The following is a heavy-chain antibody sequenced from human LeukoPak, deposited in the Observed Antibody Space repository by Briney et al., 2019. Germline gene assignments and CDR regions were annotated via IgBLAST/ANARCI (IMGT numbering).Heavy chain of an antibody. CDR3: ARAVTMVRGVIMDYYYGMDV. Sequence: GSSVKVSCKASGCTFSSYAISRVRQAPGQGLEWMGGIIPNFGTANYAQKFQGRVTITADKSTSTAYMELSSLRSEDTAVYYCARAVTMVRGVIMDYYYGMDVWGKGTTVTVSS. D-gene: IGHD3-10*01. J-gene: IGHJ6*04. CDR2: IIPNFGTA. V-gene: IGHV1-69*06. CDR1: GCTFSSYA.